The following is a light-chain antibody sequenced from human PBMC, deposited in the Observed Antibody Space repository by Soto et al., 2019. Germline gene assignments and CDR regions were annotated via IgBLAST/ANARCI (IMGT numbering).Light chain of an antibody. V-gene: IGKV3-20*01. J-gene: IGKJ1*01. CDR1: RSVSSSY. Sequence: GCTQSTGSLSSPPRERATLSRRASRSVSSSYLAWYQQKPGQAPGLLMYGASSRVIGIPDRFSGSGSGTDFTLTISRLEPEDFAVYYCQQYGSSPWTFGQGTKVDIK. CDR3: QQYGSSPWT. CDR2: GAS.